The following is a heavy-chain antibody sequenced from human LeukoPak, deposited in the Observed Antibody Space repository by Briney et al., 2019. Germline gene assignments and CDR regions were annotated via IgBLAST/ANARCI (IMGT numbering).Heavy chain of an antibody. CDR3: AKDIAVRVQLWLMDY. V-gene: IGHV3-30*18. CDR1: GFTFSSYG. CDR2: ISYDGSNK. Sequence: GGSLRLSCAASGFTFSSYGMHWVRQAPGKGLEWVAVISYDGSNKYYADYVKGRFTISRDNAKNSLYLQMNSLRAEDTALYYCAKDIAVRVQLWLMDYWGQGTLVTVSS. J-gene: IGHJ4*02. D-gene: IGHD5-18*01.